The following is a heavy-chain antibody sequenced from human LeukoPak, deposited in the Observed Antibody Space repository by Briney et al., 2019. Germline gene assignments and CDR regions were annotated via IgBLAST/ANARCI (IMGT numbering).Heavy chain of an antibody. J-gene: IGHJ4*02. CDR2: ISGSGGST. CDR3: AKRTPRIAVAGTFFAY. Sequence: PGGSLRLSCAASGFTFSSYAMSWARQAPGKGLEWVSAISGSGGSTYYADSVKGRFTISRDNSKNTLYLQMNSLRAEDTAVYYCAKRTPRIAVAGTFFAYWGQGTLVTVSS. CDR1: GFTFSSYA. V-gene: IGHV3-23*01. D-gene: IGHD6-19*01.